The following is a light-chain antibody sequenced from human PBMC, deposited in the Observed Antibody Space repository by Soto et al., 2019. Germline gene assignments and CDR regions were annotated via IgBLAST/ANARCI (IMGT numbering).Light chain of an antibody. V-gene: IGKV2-28*01. CDR2: MGS. CDR3: MQTLQSRT. Sequence: DIVMTQSPLSLPVTPGEPASISCRSSQSLVHSNGYNYLDWYLQKPGQSPQVLIYMGSNRASGVPDRFSGSGSGTDFTLKISRVEAEDVGVYYCMQTLQSRTFGQGTQVEI. J-gene: IGKJ1*01. CDR1: QSLVHSNGYNY.